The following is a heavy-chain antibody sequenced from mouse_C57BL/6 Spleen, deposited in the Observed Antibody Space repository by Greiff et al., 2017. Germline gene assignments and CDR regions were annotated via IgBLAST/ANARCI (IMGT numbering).Heavy chain of an antibody. V-gene: IGHV3-8*01. CDR3: ARSPLYCGSSWGWFAY. J-gene: IGHJ3*01. Sequence: EVQLQQSGPGLAKPSQTLSLTCSVTGYSITSDYWNWIRKFPGNKLEYMGYISYSGSTYYNPSLKSRISITRDTSKNQYYLQLTSVTTEDTATSYCARSPLYCGSSWGWFAYWGQGTLVTVSA. D-gene: IGHD1-1*01. CDR1: GYSITSDY. CDR2: ISYSGST.